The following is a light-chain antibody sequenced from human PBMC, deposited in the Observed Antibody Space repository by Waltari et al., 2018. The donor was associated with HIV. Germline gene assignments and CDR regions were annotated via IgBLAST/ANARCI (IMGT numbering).Light chain of an antibody. CDR3: QSYDTTNHLI. CDR2: EDT. J-gene: IGLJ2*01. V-gene: IGLV6-57*04. Sequence: FMLTQPHSMSASPGTTVTISCTRSSATLASPSVPLYQQRPGGAPTTVVFEDTQRPSGVPERFSGSIDSSSNSASLTISGLKTEDEADYYCQSYDTTNHLIFGGGTKVTVL. CDR1: SATLASPS.